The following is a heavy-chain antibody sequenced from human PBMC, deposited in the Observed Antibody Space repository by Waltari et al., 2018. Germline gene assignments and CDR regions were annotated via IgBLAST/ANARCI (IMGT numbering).Heavy chain of an antibody. V-gene: IGHV4-34*01. J-gene: IGHJ6*02. CDR2: INHSGST. Sequence: QVQLQQWGAGLLKPSETLSLTCAVYGGSFSGYYWSWNRQPPGKGLEWIGEINHSGSTNYNPSLKSRVTISVDTSKNQFSLKLSSVTAADTAVYYCARIVVVPAAIWRNYYYYGMDVWGQGTTVTVSS. CDR3: ARIVVVPAAIWRNYYYYGMDV. D-gene: IGHD2-2*02. CDR1: GGSFSGYY.